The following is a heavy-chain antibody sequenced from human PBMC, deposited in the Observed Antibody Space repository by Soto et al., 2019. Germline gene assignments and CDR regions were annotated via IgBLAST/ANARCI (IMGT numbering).Heavy chain of an antibody. J-gene: IGHJ3*01. V-gene: IGHV1-18*01. CDR3: ARSYYLADAFDV. Sequence: ASVKVSCKASGFRFSDYGFNWLRQAPGQGLEWMGWISAFNGNTETAQGLQDRVTMTTDSSTTTAHMDLTNLTTDDTAIYYCARSYYLADAFDVWGQGTMVTVSS. CDR1: GFRFSDYG. CDR2: ISAFNGNT. D-gene: IGHD3-16*01.